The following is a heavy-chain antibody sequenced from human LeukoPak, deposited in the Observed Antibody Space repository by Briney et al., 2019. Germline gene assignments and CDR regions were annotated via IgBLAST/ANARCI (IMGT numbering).Heavy chain of an antibody. CDR2: IYYSGST. J-gene: IGHJ4*02. Sequence: SETLSLTCTVSGDSISPYYWSWIRQPPGKGLEWIGYIYYSGSTNYNPSLKSRVTISVDTSKNQFSLKLSSVTAADTAVYYCARESHYFDYWGQGTLVTVSS. V-gene: IGHV4-59*01. CDR1: GDSISPYY. CDR3: ARESHYFDY.